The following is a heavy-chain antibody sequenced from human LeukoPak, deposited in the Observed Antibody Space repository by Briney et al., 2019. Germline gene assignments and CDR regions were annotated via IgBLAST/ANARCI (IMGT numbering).Heavy chain of an antibody. D-gene: IGHD3-3*01. CDR1: GFTFSSYA. Sequence: PGGSLRLSCAASGFTFSSYAMSWVRQAPGKGLEWVANIKQDGSEKYYVDSVKGRFTISRDNAKNSLYLQMNSLRAEDTAVYYCARGWYYDFWSGYSNGYYFDYWGQGTLVTVSS. V-gene: IGHV3-7*01. CDR3: ARGWYYDFWSGYSNGYYFDY. J-gene: IGHJ4*02. CDR2: IKQDGSEK.